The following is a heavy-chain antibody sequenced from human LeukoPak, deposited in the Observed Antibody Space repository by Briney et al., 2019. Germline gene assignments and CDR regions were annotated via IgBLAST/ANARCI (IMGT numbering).Heavy chain of an antibody. D-gene: IGHD5-24*01. Sequence: ASVKVSCKASGYTFTSYGISWVRQAPGQGLEWMGWISAYNGNTNYAQKLQGGVTMTTDTPTSTAYMELRSLRSDDTAVYYCARERRWLQFGYGARYAFDIWGQGTMVTVSS. V-gene: IGHV1-18*01. J-gene: IGHJ3*02. CDR1: GYTFTSYG. CDR3: ARERRWLQFGYGARYAFDI. CDR2: ISAYNGNT.